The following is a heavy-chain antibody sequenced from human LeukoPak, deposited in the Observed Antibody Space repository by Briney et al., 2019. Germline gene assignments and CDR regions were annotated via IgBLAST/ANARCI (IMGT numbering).Heavy chain of an antibody. CDR3: ARYDFILISYFDL. CDR1: GFTVSTNY. D-gene: IGHD3-3*01. J-gene: IGHJ2*01. CDR2: IYSDGST. V-gene: IGHV3-53*01. Sequence: GGSLRLPCAASGFTVSTNYMSWVRQAPGKKLEWVSDIYSDGSTFYADSVKGRFTISRDNSKNTLYLQMNSLRAEDTAVYHCARYDFILISYFDLWGRGTLVTVSS.